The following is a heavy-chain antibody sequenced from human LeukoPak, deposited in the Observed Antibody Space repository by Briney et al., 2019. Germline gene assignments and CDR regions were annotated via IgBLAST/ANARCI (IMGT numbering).Heavy chain of an antibody. J-gene: IGHJ4*02. CDR1: GFSFSDYY. Sequence: GGSLRLSXAASGFSFSDYYMSWIRQAPGKGLEWVSYVSSSSTRIYYADSVKGRFTISRDNVKNSLYLQMNSLRAEDTAVYYCARDPEYYYDSSGQTGGHWGQGTLVTVSS. V-gene: IGHV3-11*04. D-gene: IGHD3-22*01. CDR3: ARDPEYYYDSSGQTGGH. CDR2: VSSSSTRI.